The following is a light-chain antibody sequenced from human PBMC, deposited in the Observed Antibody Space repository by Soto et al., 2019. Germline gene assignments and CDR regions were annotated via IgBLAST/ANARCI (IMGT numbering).Light chain of an antibody. CDR2: GNS. CDR1: SSNIGAGYD. CDR3: SSYTSINTYV. J-gene: IGLJ1*01. Sequence: QSVLTQPPSVSGAPGQRVTISCTGSSSNIGAGYDVHWYQQLPGTAPKLLIYGNSNRPSGVPDRFSGSKSGTSASLTISGLQAEDEADYYCSSYTSINTYVFGTGTKVTVL. V-gene: IGLV1-40*01.